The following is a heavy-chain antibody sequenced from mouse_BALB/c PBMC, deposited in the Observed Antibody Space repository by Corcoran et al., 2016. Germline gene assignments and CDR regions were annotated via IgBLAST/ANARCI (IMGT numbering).Heavy chain of an antibody. D-gene: IGHD4-1*01. CDR3: ARVTAYYFDY. J-gene: IGHJ2*01. CDR2: ISYDGSN. CDR1: GYFITSGYY. V-gene: IGHV3-6*02. Sequence: DVQLQESGPGLVKPSQSLSLTCSVTGYFITSGYYWNWIRQFPGNKLEWMGYISYDGSNNYNPSLNNRISITRDTSKNQFFLKLNSVTTEDTATYYCARVTAYYFDYWGQGTTLTVSS.